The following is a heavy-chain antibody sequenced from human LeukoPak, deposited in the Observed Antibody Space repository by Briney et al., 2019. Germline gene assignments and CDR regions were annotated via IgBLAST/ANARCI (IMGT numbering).Heavy chain of an antibody. CDR2: TRNKANSYTT. CDR3: ARELITYYYGSGSLPRKSYYYYGMDV. D-gene: IGHD3-10*01. V-gene: IGHV3-72*01. J-gene: IGHJ6*02. Sequence: PGGSLRLSCAASGFTFSDHYMDWVRQAPGKGLEWVGRTRNKANSYTTEYSASVKVRFTISRDDSKNSLYLQMNSLKTEDTAVYYCARELITYYYGSGSLPRKSYYYYGMDVWGQGTTVTVSS. CDR1: GFTFSDHY.